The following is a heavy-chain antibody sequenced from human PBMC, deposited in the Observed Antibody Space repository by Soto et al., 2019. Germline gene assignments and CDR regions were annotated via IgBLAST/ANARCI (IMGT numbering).Heavy chain of an antibody. J-gene: IGHJ3*02. V-gene: IGHV3-48*02. CDR3: GGDSSGYYYPDVFDI. Sequence: EVQLVESGGGLVQPGGSLRLSCAASEFTFSSYSMKWVRQAPGKGLEWVSYISSSSRTIYYADSVKGRFTISRDNAKNSLYLQMNSLRDEDTAVYYCGGDSSGYYYPDVFDIWGQGTMVTVSS. CDR2: ISSSSRTI. CDR1: EFTFSSYS. D-gene: IGHD3-22*01.